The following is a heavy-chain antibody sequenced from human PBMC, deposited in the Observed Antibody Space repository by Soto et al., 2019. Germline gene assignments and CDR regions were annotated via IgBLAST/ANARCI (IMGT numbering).Heavy chain of an antibody. CDR2: IYYSGST. CDR3: ARYYYDSSGYSYYFDY. D-gene: IGHD3-22*01. Sequence: PSETLSLTCTVSGGSISSSSYYWGWIRQPPGKGLEWIGSIYYSGSTYYNPSLKSRVTISVDTSKNQFSLKLSSVTAADTAVYYCARYYYDSSGYSYYFDYWGQGTLVTVSS. V-gene: IGHV4-39*01. J-gene: IGHJ4*02. CDR1: GGSISSSSYY.